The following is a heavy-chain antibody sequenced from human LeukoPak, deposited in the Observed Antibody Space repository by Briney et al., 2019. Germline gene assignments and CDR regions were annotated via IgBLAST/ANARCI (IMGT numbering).Heavy chain of an antibody. V-gene: IGHV3-23*01. J-gene: IGHJ5*02. CDR1: GFTFSTYA. D-gene: IGHD3-10*01. CDR2: ISVSAYST. Sequence: GGSLRLSCAASGFTFSTYAMRWVRQAPGKGLELVSTISVSAYSTYYADSVKGRFTISRDNSKNTLYLQMNSLRVEDTALYYCARQIPGSGQGFDPWGQGTLVAVSS. CDR3: ARQIPGSGQGFDP.